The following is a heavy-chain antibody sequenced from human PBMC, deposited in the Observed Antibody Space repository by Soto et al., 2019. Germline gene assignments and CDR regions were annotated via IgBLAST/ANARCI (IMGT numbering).Heavy chain of an antibody. CDR2: IYYSGST. J-gene: IGHJ4*02. CDR1: GGSVSSGSYY. V-gene: IGHV4-61*01. CDR3: ARETAVGANDY. D-gene: IGHD1-26*01. Sequence: QVQLQESGPGLVKPSETLSLTCTVSGGSVSSGSYYWSWIRQPPGKGLEWIGYIYYSGSTNYNPSLKSRVTISVDTSKNQFSLKLSYVTAADTAVYSCARETAVGANDYWGQGTLVTVSS.